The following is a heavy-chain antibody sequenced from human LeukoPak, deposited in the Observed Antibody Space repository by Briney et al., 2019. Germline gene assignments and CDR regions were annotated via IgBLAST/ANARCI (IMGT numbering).Heavy chain of an antibody. CDR2: MKPDGSEK. V-gene: IGHV3-7*01. J-gene: IGHJ4*02. CDR3: ARDLLFYYDSSGYYPFGY. D-gene: IGHD3-22*01. CDR1: GFTFDTSW. Sequence: GGSLRLSCSASGFTFDTSWMHWVRQAPGKGLQWVANMKPDGSEKYYVDSVKGRFTISRDNAKNSLYLQMNSLRAEDTAVYYCARDLLFYYDSSGYYPFGYWGQGTLVTVSS.